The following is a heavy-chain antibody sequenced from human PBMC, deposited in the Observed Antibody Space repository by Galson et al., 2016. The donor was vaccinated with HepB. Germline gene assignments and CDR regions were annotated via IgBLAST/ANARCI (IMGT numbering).Heavy chain of an antibody. CDR3: AKDYYDSSGYRSYWYFDL. D-gene: IGHD3-22*01. Sequence: SLRLSCAASGFTFRSYAMSWVRQAPGKGLEGVSAISGRGGNSYYADSVKGRFTISRDNSKNTLYVQMHSLRAEDTAVYYCAKDYYDSSGYRSYWYFDLWGRGTLVTVSS. J-gene: IGHJ2*01. CDR1: GFTFRSYA. CDR2: ISGRGGNS. V-gene: IGHV3-23*01.